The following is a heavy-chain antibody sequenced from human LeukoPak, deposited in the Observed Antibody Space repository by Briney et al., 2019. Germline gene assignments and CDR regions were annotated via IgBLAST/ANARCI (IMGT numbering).Heavy chain of an antibody. CDR3: ARGDTYYYGSGSYYTHDAFDI. Sequence: ASVKVSCKASGYTFTGYYMHWVRQAPGQGLEWMGWINPNSGGTNYARVTMTRDTPISTAYMEPSRLRSDDTAVYYCARGDTYYYGSGSYYTHDAFDIWGQGTMVTVSS. V-gene: IGHV1-2*02. CDR1: GYTFTGYY. D-gene: IGHD3-10*01. J-gene: IGHJ3*02. CDR2: INPNSGGT.